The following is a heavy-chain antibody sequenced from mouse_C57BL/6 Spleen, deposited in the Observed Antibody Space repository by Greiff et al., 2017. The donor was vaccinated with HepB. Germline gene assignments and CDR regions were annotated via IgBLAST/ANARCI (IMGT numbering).Heavy chain of an antibody. V-gene: IGHV1-19*01. CDR3: ARGGITTSFDY. J-gene: IGHJ2*01. Sequence: VQLKQSGPVLVKPGASVKMSCKASGYTFTDYYMNWVKQSHGKSLEWIGVINPYNGGTSYNQKFKGKATLTVDKSSSTAYMELNSLTSEDSAVYYCARGGITTSFDYWGQGTTLTVSS. CDR2: INPYNGGT. D-gene: IGHD2-4*01. CDR1: GYTFTDYY.